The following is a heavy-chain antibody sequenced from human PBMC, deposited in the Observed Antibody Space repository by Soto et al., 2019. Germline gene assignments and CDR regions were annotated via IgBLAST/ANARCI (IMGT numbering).Heavy chain of an antibody. J-gene: IGHJ4*02. D-gene: IGHD2-21*01. CDR1: GYTFTNYW. V-gene: IGHV5-10-1*03. Sequence: EVQLVQSGAEVKKSGESLRLSCEGSGYTFTNYWISWVRQMPGKGLEWVGAIDPTESYTKYSPSFQGHVTISVDKSISTAYLHWNSLKASDTAIYYCAGHEAYYYFDYWGQGTLLIVSS. CDR3: AGHEAYYYFDY. CDR2: IDPTESYT.